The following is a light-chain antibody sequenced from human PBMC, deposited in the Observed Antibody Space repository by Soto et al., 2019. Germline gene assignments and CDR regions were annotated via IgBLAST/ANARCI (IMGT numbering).Light chain of an antibody. CDR3: CSYAGSRV. CDR2: EGS. V-gene: IGLV2-23*01. Sequence: QSALTQPASVSGSPGKSITISCTGTSSDVGSYNLVSWYQQHPGKAPKLMIYEGSKRPSGVSNRFSGSKSGNTASPTISGLQAEDEADYYCCSYAGSRVFGGGTKLTVL. CDR1: SSDVGSYNL. J-gene: IGLJ2*01.